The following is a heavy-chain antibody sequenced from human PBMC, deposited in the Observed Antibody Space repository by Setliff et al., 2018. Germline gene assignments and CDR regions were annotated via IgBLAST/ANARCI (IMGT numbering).Heavy chain of an antibody. CDR1: GGSFSDYY. CDR3: ATNLATPSDAFDI. CDR2: INPSGST. Sequence: SETLSLTCAVYGGSFSDYYWSWIRQPPGKGLEWIGEINPSGSTNYNPSLESRVTISVDTSMKSFSLRLTSVTPADTAIYYCATNLATPSDAFDIWGQGTMVTVS. J-gene: IGHJ3*02. V-gene: IGHV4-34*01.